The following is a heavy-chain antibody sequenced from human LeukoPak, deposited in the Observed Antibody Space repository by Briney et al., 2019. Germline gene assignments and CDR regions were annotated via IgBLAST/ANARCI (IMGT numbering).Heavy chain of an antibody. J-gene: IGHJ4*02. V-gene: IGHV3-20*04. CDR1: GYNFDDYG. CDR2: IYWNGGST. D-gene: IGHD3-10*01. Sequence: PGGSLRLSCAASGYNFDDYGMSWVRPAPGKGLEWGSGIYWNGGSTGYADSVKGRFTISRDNAKDSLYLQMKSLRAEDTALYYCARGGYGSGSSGYWGQGTLVTVSS. CDR3: ARGGYGSGSSGY.